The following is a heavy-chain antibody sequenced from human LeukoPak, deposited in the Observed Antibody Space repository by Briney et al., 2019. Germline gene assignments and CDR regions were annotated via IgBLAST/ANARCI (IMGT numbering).Heavy chain of an antibody. CDR3: ARDLAAARLDF. J-gene: IGHJ4*02. CDR2: IWFDGSQE. V-gene: IGHV3-33*01. CDR1: GYTFTDHG. Sequence: GGSLRLSCAASGYTFTDHGMHWVRQAPGKGLEWVANIWFDGSQEYYAYTVKGLFTIFRDISKNTLYLQLNSLAVEDTAVYYCARDLAAARLDFRGQGTLVTVSS. D-gene: IGHD6-6*01.